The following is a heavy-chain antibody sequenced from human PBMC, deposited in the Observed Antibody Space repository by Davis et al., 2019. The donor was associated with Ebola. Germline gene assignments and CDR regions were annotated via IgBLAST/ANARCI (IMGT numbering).Heavy chain of an antibody. V-gene: IGHV4-34*01. CDR3: ARGRDSSGWYD. J-gene: IGHJ4*02. CDR1: GGSFSGYY. Sequence: PGGSLRLSCAVYGGSFSGYYWSWIRQPPGKGLEWIGEINHSGSTNYNPSLKSRVTISVDTSKNQFSLKLSSVTAADTAVYYCARGRDSSGWYDWGQGTLGTVSS. D-gene: IGHD6-19*01. CDR2: INHSGST.